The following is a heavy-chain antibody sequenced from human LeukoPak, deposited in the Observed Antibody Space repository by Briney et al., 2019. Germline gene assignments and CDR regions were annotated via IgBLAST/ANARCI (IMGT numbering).Heavy chain of an antibody. CDR3: ARGAGYNYPYYFDY. J-gene: IGHJ4*02. CDR1: GLTFSTYW. Sequence: GGSLRLSCAASGLTFSTYWMSWVRQAPGQGLEWVANVKHDGSEKYYVDSVKGRFTISRDNAKNSLYLQMNSLRAEDTAVYYCARGAGYNYPYYFDYWGQGTLVTVSS. CDR2: VKHDGSEK. V-gene: IGHV3-7*03. D-gene: IGHD5-24*01.